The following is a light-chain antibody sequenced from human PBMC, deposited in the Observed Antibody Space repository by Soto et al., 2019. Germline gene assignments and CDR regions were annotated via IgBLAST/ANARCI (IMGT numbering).Light chain of an antibody. Sequence: DIQMTQSLSTLSASVGDRVTITCRASQSITNWLAWYQQKPGKAPKFLIYKASNLESGVPSRFSGSGSGTEFTLTISSLQPDDFATYYCQQYNSYPVTFGGGTKVEI. CDR3: QQYNSYPVT. V-gene: IGKV1-5*03. CDR2: KAS. J-gene: IGKJ4*01. CDR1: QSITNW.